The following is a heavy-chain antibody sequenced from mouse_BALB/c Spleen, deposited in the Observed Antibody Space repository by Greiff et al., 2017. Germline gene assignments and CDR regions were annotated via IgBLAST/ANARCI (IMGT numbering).Heavy chain of an antibody. V-gene: IGHV5-17*02. D-gene: IGHD1-1*01. CDR3: ARPSYGSSPLFAY. CDR1: GFTFSSFG. CDR2: ISSGSSTI. J-gene: IGHJ3*01. Sequence: EVQLVESGGGLVQPGGSRKLSCAASGFTFSSFGMHWVRQAPEKGLEWVAYISSGSSTIYYADTVNGRFTISRDNPKNTLFLQMTSLRSEDTAMYYCARPSYGSSPLFAYWGQGTLVTVSA.